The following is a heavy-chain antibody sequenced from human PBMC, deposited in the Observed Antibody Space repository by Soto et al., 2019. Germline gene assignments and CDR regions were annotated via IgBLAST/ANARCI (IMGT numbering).Heavy chain of an antibody. V-gene: IGHV4-34*01. J-gene: IGHJ5*02. CDR3: ASFGYSYGHGNWFDP. Sequence: SETLSLTCAVYGGSFSGYYWSWIRQPPGKGLEWIGEINHSGSTNYNPSLKTRVTISVDTSKNQFSLRLSSVTAAETAVSYCASFGYSYGHGNWFDPWGQGTLVTVSS. CDR1: GGSFSGYY. D-gene: IGHD5-18*01. CDR2: INHSGST.